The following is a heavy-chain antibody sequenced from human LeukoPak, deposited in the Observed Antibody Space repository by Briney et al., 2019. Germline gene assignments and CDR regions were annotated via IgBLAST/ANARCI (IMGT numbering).Heavy chain of an antibody. Sequence: QTGGSLRLSCAASGFTVSSNYMSWVRQAPGKGLEWVSVIYSGGRTDYADSVKGRFTISRDNPKNTVYLQMNSLRAEDMAVYYCARDGGGYDKKLLGWYFDLRGRGTLVTVSS. CDR2: IYSGGRT. D-gene: IGHD5-12*01. V-gene: IGHV3-53*01. J-gene: IGHJ2*01. CDR1: GFTVSSNY. CDR3: ARDGGGYDKKLLGWYFDL.